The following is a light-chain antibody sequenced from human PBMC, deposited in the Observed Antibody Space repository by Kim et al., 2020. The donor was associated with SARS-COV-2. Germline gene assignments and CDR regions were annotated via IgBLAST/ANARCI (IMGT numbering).Light chain of an antibody. CDR1: SSDVGGYNY. CDR2: DVS. CDR3: SSYTSSSPVL. Sequence: GQSITISCTGTSSDVGGYNYISLYQQHPGKAPKLMIYDVSNRPLGVSNRFSSSTSGNTASLTISGLQAEDEADYYCSSYTSSSPVLFGGGTQLTVL. V-gene: IGLV2-14*03. J-gene: IGLJ2*01.